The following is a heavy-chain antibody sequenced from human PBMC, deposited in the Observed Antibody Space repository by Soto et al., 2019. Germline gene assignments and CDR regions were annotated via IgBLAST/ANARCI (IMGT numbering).Heavy chain of an antibody. J-gene: IGHJ4*02. CDR2: IYWDDDK. CDR3: AHLNYYDSHY. V-gene: IGHV2-5*02. Sequence: QITLKESGPTLVKPTQTLTLTCTFSGFSLTTSVLGVGWIRQPPGKALEWLAVIYWDDDKRYSPSLKSRLTIXRDPSKNQVILTMTNMDPVDTATYYCAHLNYYDSHYWGQGTLVTVSS. CDR1: GFSLTTSVLG. D-gene: IGHD3-22*01.